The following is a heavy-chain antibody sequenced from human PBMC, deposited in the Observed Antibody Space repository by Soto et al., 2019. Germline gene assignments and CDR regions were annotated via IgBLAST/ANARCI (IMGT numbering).Heavy chain of an antibody. CDR2: IYYTGST. D-gene: IGHD5-18*01. V-gene: IGHV4-61*01. J-gene: IGHJ4*02. CDR1: GVSVSSASYY. Sequence: PGETLSLTCTVSGVSVSSASYYWTWIRQPPGKGLEWIGYIYYTGSTNYNPSLKSRVTMSVDTSTNQFSLTLTSVTAADAAVYYCARDIRGYSRAFDSWGRGTLVTVSS. CDR3: ARDIRGYSRAFDS.